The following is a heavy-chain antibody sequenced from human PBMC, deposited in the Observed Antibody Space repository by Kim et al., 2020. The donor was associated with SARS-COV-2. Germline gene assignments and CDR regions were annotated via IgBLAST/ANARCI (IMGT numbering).Heavy chain of an antibody. Sequence: SETLSLTCTVSGGSVDSFYWSWIRQPPGKGLEWIGYIYSTGSTNYNPSLESRVTISIDTSKNHFSLKLSSVTAADTAVYYCAKGPWIPVDYWGQGTLVTV. V-gene: IGHV4-59*08. D-gene: IGHD5-18*01. J-gene: IGHJ4*02. CDR1: GGSVDSFY. CDR3: AKGPWIPVDY. CDR2: IYSTGST.